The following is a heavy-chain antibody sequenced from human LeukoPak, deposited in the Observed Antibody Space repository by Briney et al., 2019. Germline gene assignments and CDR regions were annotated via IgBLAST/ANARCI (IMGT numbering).Heavy chain of an antibody. J-gene: IGHJ4*02. V-gene: IGHV3-23*01. CDR1: GFTFSSYA. D-gene: IGHD5-18*01. CDR2: ISGSGGST. CDR3: AKRRYSYGYQRVDY. Sequence: PGGSLRLSCAASGFTFSSYAMTWVRQAPGKGLEWVSAISGSGGSTYYADSVKGRFTISRDNSKNTLYLQMNSLRADDTAVYYCAKRRYSYGYQRVDYWGQGTLVTVSS.